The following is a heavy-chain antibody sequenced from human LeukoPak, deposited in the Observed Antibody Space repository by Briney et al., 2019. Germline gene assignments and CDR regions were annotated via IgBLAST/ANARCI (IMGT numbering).Heavy chain of an antibody. J-gene: IGHJ6*02. V-gene: IGHV1-18*01. CDR2: ISAYNGNT. Sequence: ASVKVSCKASGYTFSIYFITWVRQAPGQGLEWMGWISAYNGNTNYVQKIQGRVTMTTDTATSTAYMELRSLRSDDTAVYYCARVAAATGDYEPLYYYGMNVWGQGTTVTVS. CDR3: ARVAAATGDYEPLYYYGMNV. D-gene: IGHD4-17*01. CDR1: GYTFSIYF.